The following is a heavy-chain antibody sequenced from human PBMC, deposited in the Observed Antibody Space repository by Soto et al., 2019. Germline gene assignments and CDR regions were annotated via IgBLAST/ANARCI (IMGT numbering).Heavy chain of an antibody. CDR1: GFTFSSYG. D-gene: IGHD3-22*01. CDR3: ARGAISSSGSPTSCDY. V-gene: IGHV3-33*01. Sequence: PVGSLRLSCAASGFTFSSYGMHWVRQAPGKGLEWVAVIWYDGSNKYYADSVKGRFTISRDNSKNTLYLQMNSLRAEDTAVYYCARGAISSSGSPTSCDYWGQGTLVTVSS. J-gene: IGHJ4*02. CDR2: IWYDGSNK.